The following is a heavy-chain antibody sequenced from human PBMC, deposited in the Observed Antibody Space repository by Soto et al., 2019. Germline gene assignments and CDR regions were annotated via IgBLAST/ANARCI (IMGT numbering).Heavy chain of an antibody. J-gene: IGHJ4*02. CDR3: TRFPRGTPVTKLDY. CDR2: IRSKANSYAT. Sequence: VQLVESGGGLVQPGGSLKLSCATSGFSFSGSAMHWVRQASGKGLEWVGRIRSKANSYATAYAASVKGRFTISRDDSKNTTYLQMNSLKTEDTAVYYCTRFPRGTPVTKLDYWGQGTLVTVSS. V-gene: IGHV3-73*02. CDR1: GFSFSGSA. D-gene: IGHD4-17*01.